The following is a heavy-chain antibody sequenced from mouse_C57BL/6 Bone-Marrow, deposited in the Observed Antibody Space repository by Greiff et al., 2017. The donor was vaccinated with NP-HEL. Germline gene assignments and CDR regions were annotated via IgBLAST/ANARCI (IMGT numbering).Heavy chain of an antibody. CDR1: GYTFTSYW. CDR2: IDPNSGGT. Sequence: QVQLKQPGAELVKPGASVKLSCKASGYTFTSYWMHWVKQRPGRGLEWIGRIDPNSGGTKYNEKFKSKATLTVDKPSSTAYMQLSSLTSEDSAVYYCARSYYGSSYDWFAYWGQGTLVTVSA. CDR3: ARSYYGSSYDWFAY. D-gene: IGHD1-1*01. V-gene: IGHV1-72*01. J-gene: IGHJ3*01.